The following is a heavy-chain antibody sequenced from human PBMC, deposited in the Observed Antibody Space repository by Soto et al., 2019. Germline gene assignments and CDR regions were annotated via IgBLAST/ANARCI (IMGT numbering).Heavy chain of an antibody. CDR2: IYWDDDK. D-gene: IGHD2-15*01. CDR3: AHRRLVPAKGHNGFDT. Sequence: QITLKESGPTLVKPTQTLTLTCTFSGFSLSTSGVGVGWIRQPPGKALEWLAFIYWDDDKRYSPSLKSRLTITKDTSKNQERLTMTNLDPVDTATYYCAHRRLVPAKGHNGFDTWGQGTLVIVSS. V-gene: IGHV2-5*02. CDR1: GFSLSTSGVG. J-gene: IGHJ5*01.